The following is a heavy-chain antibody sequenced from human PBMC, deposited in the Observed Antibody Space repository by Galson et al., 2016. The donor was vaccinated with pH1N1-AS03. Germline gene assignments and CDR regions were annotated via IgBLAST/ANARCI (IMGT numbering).Heavy chain of an antibody. D-gene: IGHD5-12*01. Sequence: PALVKPTQTLSLTCTFSGFSLNTSGMRVSWIRQPPGKALEWLARIDWNDNKFYSTSLKTRLTISKDTSKNQVVLTMTNVNPVDTATYYCARIPATGGMDVWGQGTTVTVSS. CDR2: IDWNDNK. V-gene: IGHV2-70*04. CDR1: GFSLNTSGMR. J-gene: IGHJ6*02. CDR3: ARIPATGGMDV.